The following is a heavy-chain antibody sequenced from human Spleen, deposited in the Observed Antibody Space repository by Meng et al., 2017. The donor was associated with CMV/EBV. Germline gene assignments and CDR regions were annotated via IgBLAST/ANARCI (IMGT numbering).Heavy chain of an antibody. J-gene: IGHJ4*02. D-gene: IGHD3-22*01. CDR1: YTVSSRA. CDR3: ARGSRRAPYDSSGSLDY. Sequence: YTVSSRAINWVQQAPGQGLEWRGWISGYNGNTNYAEKFQGRVTLTTDISTGTASMELKSLRSDDTAVYFCARGSRRAPYDSSGSLDYWGQGTLVTVSS. V-gene: IGHV1-18*01. CDR2: ISGYNGNT.